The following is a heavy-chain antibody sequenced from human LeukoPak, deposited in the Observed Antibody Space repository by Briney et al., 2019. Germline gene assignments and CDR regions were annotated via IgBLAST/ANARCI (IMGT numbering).Heavy chain of an antibody. J-gene: IGHJ5*02. Sequence: PSETLSLTCAVYGGSFSGYYWSWIRQPPGKGLEWIGEINHSGSTNYNPSLKSRVTISVDTSKNQFSLKLSSVTAADTAVYYCARGVTNCSGGSCYSRHNWFDPRGQGTLVTVSS. CDR2: INHSGST. CDR1: GGSFSGYY. D-gene: IGHD2-15*01. CDR3: ARGVTNCSGGSCYSRHNWFDP. V-gene: IGHV4-34*01.